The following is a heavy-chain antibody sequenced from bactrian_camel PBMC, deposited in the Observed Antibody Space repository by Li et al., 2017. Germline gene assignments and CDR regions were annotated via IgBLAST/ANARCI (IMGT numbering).Heavy chain of an antibody. Sequence: QLVESGGGSVQAGGSLRLSCTASGHIGNPCMGWFRQASGAERVGIASIYTHSNITKYADSVKGRFTISHDNAKNSVDLQMNSLKPDDTAVYYCAATGQMLSVAGCRTQGTQVTVS. J-gene: IGHJ4*01. D-gene: IGHD1*01. V-gene: IGHV3S66*01. CDR1: GHIGNPC. CDR2: IYTHSNIT.